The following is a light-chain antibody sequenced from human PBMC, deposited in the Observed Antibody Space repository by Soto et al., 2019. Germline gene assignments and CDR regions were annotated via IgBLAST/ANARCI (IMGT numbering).Light chain of an antibody. Sequence: QSVLTQPPSLSGAPGQRVTISCTGSSSNIGAGYDVHWFQQRPGTAPTLLIYGDKNRPSGVPDRFSGSKSGTSASLAITGLQAEDEADYYCQSYDSSLSVSYVFGTGTKVTVL. CDR1: SSNIGAGYD. V-gene: IGLV1-40*01. CDR2: GDK. J-gene: IGLJ1*01. CDR3: QSYDSSLSVSYV.